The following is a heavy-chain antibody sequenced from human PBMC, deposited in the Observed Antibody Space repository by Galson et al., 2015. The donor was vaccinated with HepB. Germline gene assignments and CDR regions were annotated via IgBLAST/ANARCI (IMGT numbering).Heavy chain of an antibody. CDR3: ASLTYYYDSRRVQGDY. J-gene: IGHJ4*02. D-gene: IGHD3-22*01. Sequence: SVKVSCKASGGTFSSYAISWVRQAPGQGLEWMGGIIPIFGTANYAQKFQGRVTITADESTSTAYMELSSLRSEDTAVYYCASLTYYYDSRRVQGDYWGQGTLVTVSS. CDR1: GGTFSSYA. V-gene: IGHV1-69*13. CDR2: IIPIFGTA.